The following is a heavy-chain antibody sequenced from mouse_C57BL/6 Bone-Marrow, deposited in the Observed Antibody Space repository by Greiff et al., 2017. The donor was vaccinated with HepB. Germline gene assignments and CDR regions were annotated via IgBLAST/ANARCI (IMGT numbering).Heavy chain of an antibody. J-gene: IGHJ2*01. V-gene: IGHV1-59*01. CDR3: AREDPYYGSSFDY. D-gene: IGHD1-1*01. Sequence: VQLQQPGAELVRPGTSVKLSCKASGYTFTSYWIHWVKQRPGQGLEWIGVIDPSDSYTNYNQKFKGKATLTVDTSSSTAYMQLSSLTSEDSAVYYCAREDPYYGSSFDYWGQGTTLTVSS. CDR1: GYTFTSYW. CDR2: IDPSDSYT.